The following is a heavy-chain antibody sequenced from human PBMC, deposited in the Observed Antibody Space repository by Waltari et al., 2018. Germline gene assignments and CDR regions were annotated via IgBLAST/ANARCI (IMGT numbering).Heavy chain of an antibody. V-gene: IGHV4-39*07. CDR1: GGSISSSSYY. CDR3: ARAARRACWFDP. CDR2: IYYSGST. Sequence: QLQLQESGPGLVKPSETLSLTCTVSGGSISSSSYYWGWLRQPPGKGLEWIGSIYYSGSTYYNPSLKSRVTISVDTSKNQFSLKLSSVTAADTAVYYCARAARRACWFDPWGQGTLVTVSS. D-gene: IGHD6-6*01. J-gene: IGHJ5*02.